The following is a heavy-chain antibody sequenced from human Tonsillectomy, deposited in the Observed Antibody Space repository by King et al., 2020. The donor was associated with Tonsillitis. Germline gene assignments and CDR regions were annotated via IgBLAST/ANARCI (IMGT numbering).Heavy chain of an antibody. CDR3: ARVKKYYYDSSGYPLDTFDI. J-gene: IGHJ3*02. V-gene: IGHV3-21*01. D-gene: IGHD3-22*01. CDR1: EFIFSTYT. Sequence: VQLVESGGGLVKPGGSLRLSCAASEFIFSTYTMNWVRQAPGKGLEWVSPIGSRGGYIYYADALKGRFTISRDNAANSLYLQMNSLGAEDTAVYYCARVKKYYYDSSGYPLDTFDIWGQGTMVTVSS. CDR2: IGSRGGYI.